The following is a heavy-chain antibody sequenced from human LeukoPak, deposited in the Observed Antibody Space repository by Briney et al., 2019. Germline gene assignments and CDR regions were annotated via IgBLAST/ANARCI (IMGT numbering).Heavy chain of an antibody. D-gene: IGHD3-10*01. CDR1: GFTFSSYG. V-gene: IGHV3-23*01. CDR2: ISASGGST. CDR3: AKDLWYYASGVPY. Sequence: PGGSLRHSCEASGFTFSSYGMSWVRQAPGMGWDWVSGISASGGSTFYSDSEKGRFTTSRDNSKNTLYLQMNSLGAHVMALIYCAKDLWYYASGVPYWGQGTLVTVSS. J-gene: IGHJ4*02.